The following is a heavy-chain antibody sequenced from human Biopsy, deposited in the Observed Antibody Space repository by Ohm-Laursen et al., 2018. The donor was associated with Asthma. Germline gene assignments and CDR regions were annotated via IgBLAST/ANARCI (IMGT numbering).Heavy chain of an antibody. J-gene: IGHJ6*02. CDR2: IMTVLGTT. CDR3: ARCQVGYSSGWSLLLKKFYYSGMDV. Sequence: SSVKVSCKAPGGTFSNFAISWVRQAPGQGLEWLGGIMTVLGTTNYAQKFQGRVTITADESTSTAYMEVTNLRSEDTAIYYCARCQVGYSSGWSLLLKKFYYSGMDVWGQGTAVTVSS. D-gene: IGHD6-19*01. V-gene: IGHV1-69*01. CDR1: GGTFSNFA.